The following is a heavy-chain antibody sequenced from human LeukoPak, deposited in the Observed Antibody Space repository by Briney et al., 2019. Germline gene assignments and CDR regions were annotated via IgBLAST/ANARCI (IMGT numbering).Heavy chain of an antibody. J-gene: IGHJ6*02. CDR3: ARGGFNSDAMDV. CDR1: GFTFSSYA. CDR2: ISYNGSNK. Sequence: PGGSLRLSCAASGFTFSSYAMHWVRQAPGKGLEWVAVISYNGSNKYYADSVEGRFTISRDTSRNTLYLQMNSLRPEDTAVYYCARGGFNSDAMDVWGQGTTVTVSS. D-gene: IGHD4-23*01. V-gene: IGHV3-30-3*01.